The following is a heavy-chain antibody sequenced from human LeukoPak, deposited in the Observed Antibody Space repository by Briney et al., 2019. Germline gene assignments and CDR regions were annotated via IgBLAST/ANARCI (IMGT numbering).Heavy chain of an antibody. CDR1: GFTFSSYA. D-gene: IGHD3-3*01. V-gene: IGHV3-23*01. Sequence: GGSLRLSCAASGFTFSSYAMSWVRQAPGKGLEWVSAISGSGGSTYYADSVKGRFTISRDNSKNTLYLQMNCLRAEDTAVYYCAKADYDFWSGYALSMGFDYWGQGTLVTVSS. J-gene: IGHJ4*02. CDR3: AKADYDFWSGYALSMGFDY. CDR2: ISGSGGST.